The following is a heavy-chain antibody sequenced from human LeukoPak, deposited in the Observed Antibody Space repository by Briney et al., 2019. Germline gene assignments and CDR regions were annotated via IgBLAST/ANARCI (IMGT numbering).Heavy chain of an antibody. D-gene: IGHD6-19*01. J-gene: IGHJ4*02. V-gene: IGHV1-2*04. CDR1: GYTFTDYY. Sequence: ASVKVSCKASGYTFTDYYMHWVRQAPGQGLEWMEWMNPNSGDTNYAQKFQGWVTMTRDTSINTAYMELSRLKSDDTAIYYCAKLVDSSGWVFDFWGQGTLVTVSS. CDR2: MNPNSGDT. CDR3: AKLVDSSGWVFDF.